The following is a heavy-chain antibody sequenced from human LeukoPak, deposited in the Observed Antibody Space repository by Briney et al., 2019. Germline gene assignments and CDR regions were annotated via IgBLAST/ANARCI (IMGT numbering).Heavy chain of an antibody. D-gene: IGHD3-10*01. J-gene: IGHJ5*02. CDR1: GFTFSDYY. Sequence: GGSLRLSCAASGFTFSDYYMSWLRQAPGKGLEWVSYISSSGSTIYYADSVKGRFTISRDNAKNSLYLQMTSLRAEDTAVYYCARVSTAPSSMVRGNWFDPWGQGTLVTVSS. CDR3: ARVSTAPSSMVRGNWFDP. CDR2: ISSSGSTI. V-gene: IGHV3-11*01.